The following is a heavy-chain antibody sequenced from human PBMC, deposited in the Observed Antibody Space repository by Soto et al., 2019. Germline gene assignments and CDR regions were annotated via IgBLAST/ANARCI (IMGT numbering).Heavy chain of an antibody. CDR3: AREGIAAAGFAYYYYGMDV. J-gene: IGHJ6*02. CDR2: ISAYNGNT. Sequence: ASVKVSCKASGYTFTSYGISWVRQAPGQGREWMGWISAYNGNTNYAQKLQGRVTMTTDTSTSTAYMELRSLRSDDTAVYYCAREGIAAAGFAYYYYGMDVWGQXTTVTLAS. CDR1: GYTFTSYG. D-gene: IGHD6-13*01. V-gene: IGHV1-18*04.